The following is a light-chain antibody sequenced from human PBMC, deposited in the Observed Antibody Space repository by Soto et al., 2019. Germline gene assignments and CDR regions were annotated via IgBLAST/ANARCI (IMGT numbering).Light chain of an antibody. J-gene: IGKJ5*01. CDR1: QSFSSTY. CDR2: GAS. CDR3: QQYSSSPIT. Sequence: EIVLTQSPGTRSLSQGERATLSCRASQSFSSTYLAWYQQKPGQAPRLLIYGASSRATGIPDRFSGGGSGTDFSLTISRLDPEDFAVCYCQQYSSSPITFGQVTRLAI. V-gene: IGKV3-20*01.